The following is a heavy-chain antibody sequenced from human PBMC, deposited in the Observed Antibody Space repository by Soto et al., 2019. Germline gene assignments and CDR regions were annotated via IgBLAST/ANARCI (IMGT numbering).Heavy chain of an antibody. CDR2: RSGSCGSR. Sequence: PGGSLRLSCASSGFTFSSYAMRWVRQAPGKGLEWVSARSGSCGSRCYADSVKGRFTSSRDNSKNTPYMQMNSLRAEDTAVYYCARRSSVVVPAATHYYYGMDVWGQGTTVTVSS. CDR3: ARRSSVVVPAATHYYYGMDV. J-gene: IGHJ6*02. D-gene: IGHD2-2*01. CDR1: GFTFSSYA. V-gene: IGHV3-23*01.